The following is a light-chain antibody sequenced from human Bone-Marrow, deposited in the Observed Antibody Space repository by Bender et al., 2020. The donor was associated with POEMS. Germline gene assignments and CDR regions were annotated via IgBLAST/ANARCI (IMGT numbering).Light chain of an antibody. CDR2: DNN. V-gene: IGLV1-51*01. CDR1: SSNIGNNY. Sequence: QSVLTQPPSVSAAPGQKVTISCSGSSSNIGNNYVSWYQLLPGTAPKLLIYDNNKRPSGIPDRFSGSKSGTSASLAISDIQSEDEGDYYCSSWDDSLSGWVFGGGTKLTVL. J-gene: IGLJ3*02. CDR3: SSWDDSLSGWV.